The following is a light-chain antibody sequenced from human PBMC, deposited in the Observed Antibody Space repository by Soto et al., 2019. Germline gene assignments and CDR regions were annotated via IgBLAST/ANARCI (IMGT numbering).Light chain of an antibody. J-gene: IGKJ4*01. CDR2: AAS. CDR3: QQSYSTPLT. CDR1: QSISSY. Sequence: DIQMTQSPSSLSVSVGDRVTITCRASQSISSYLNWYQQKPGKAPKLLIYAASSLQSGVPSRFSGSGYGTDFTLTISSLQPEDFATYYCQQSYSTPLTFGGGTKVDIK. V-gene: IGKV1-39*01.